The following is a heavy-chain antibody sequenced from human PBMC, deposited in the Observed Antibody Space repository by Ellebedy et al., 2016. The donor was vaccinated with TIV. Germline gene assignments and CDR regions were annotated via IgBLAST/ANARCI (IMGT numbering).Heavy chain of an antibody. D-gene: IGHD1-14*01. CDR1: GYTFTGYY. Sequence: AASVKVSCKASGYTFTGYYIHWVRQPPGQGLEWMAWINPNNGDTAFAQSLQGRVTMTTDTSISTAYMELSSLTSDDTAVYYCVRDLTNPLKGDYWGQGTLVTVSS. CDR3: VRDLTNPLKGDY. J-gene: IGHJ4*02. V-gene: IGHV1-2*02. CDR2: INPNNGDT.